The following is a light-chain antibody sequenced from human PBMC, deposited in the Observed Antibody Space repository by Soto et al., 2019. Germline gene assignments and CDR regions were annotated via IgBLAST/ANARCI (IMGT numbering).Light chain of an antibody. V-gene: IGKV3-20*01. Sequence: EIVLTQSPDTLSLSPGKRVTLSCRASQSVSTSLAWYQQKPGQAPRLLIYDAFIRAAGIPDRFSGSGSGPDFTLTISRLEPEDFAVYHCQQYGRSPFTFGGGTKVEIK. CDR3: QQYGRSPFT. J-gene: IGKJ4*01. CDR2: DAF. CDR1: QSVSTS.